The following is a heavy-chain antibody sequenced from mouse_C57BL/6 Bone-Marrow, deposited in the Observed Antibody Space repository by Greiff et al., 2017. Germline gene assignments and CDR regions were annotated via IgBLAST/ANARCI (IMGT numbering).Heavy chain of an antibody. CDR1: GFTFSSYA. D-gene: IGHD2-3*01. J-gene: IGHJ4*01. Sequence: EVQRVEPGGGLVKPGGSLKLSCAASGFTFSSYAMSWVRQTPEKRLEWVATISDGGSYTYYPDNVKGRFTISRDNAKKNLYLQMSHLKSEDTAMYDCARGDGYPLSMDYWGQGTSVTVSS. CDR2: ISDGGSYT. V-gene: IGHV5-4*01. CDR3: ARGDGYPLSMDY.